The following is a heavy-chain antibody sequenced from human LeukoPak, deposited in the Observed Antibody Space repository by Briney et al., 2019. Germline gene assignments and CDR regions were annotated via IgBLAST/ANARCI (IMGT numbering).Heavy chain of an antibody. V-gene: IGHV4-39*07. CDR1: GGSISSSSYY. D-gene: IGHD2-8*02. Sequence: SETLSLTCTVSGGSISSSSYYWGWIRQPPGKGLEWIGNIYYSGSTYYNPSLKSRVTISVDTSKNQFSLKLSSVTAADTAIYYCATYRQVLLPFESWGQGTLVTVSS. CDR3: ATYRQVLLPFES. CDR2: IYYSGST. J-gene: IGHJ4*02.